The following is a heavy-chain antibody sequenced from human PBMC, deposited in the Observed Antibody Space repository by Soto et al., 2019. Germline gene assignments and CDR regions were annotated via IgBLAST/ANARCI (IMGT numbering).Heavy chain of an antibody. V-gene: IGHV3-30-3*01. Sequence: QVQLVESGGGVVQPGRSLRLSCAASGFTFSSYAIHWFRQAPGKGLEWVTVISYDGSNKYYADSVKGRFTISRDNSQNTLYLQINSLRAEDTAVYYCARPPPAQWLVQDYWGQGTLVTVSS. CDR3: ARPPPAQWLVQDY. D-gene: IGHD6-19*01. J-gene: IGHJ4*02. CDR2: ISYDGSNK. CDR1: GFTFSSYA.